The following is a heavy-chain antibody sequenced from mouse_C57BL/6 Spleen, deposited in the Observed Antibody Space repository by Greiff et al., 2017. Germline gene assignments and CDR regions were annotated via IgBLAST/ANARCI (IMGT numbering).Heavy chain of an antibody. CDR2: IYPRSGNT. D-gene: IGHD2-5*01. CDR3: ASQEDYSNYECAY. J-gene: IGHJ3*01. CDR1: GYTFTSYG. V-gene: IGHV1-81*01. Sequence: QVHVKQSGAELARPGASVKLSCKASGYTFTSYGISWVKQRPGQGLEWIGEIYPRSGNTYYNEKFKGKATLTADKSSSTAYMELRSLTSEDSAVYFCASQEDYSNYECAYWGQGTLVTVSA.